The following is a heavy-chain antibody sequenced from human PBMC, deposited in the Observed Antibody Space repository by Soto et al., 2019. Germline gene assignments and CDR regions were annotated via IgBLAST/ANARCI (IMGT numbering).Heavy chain of an antibody. J-gene: IGHJ6*02. CDR1: GYSFTSYG. V-gene: IGHV1-18*01. CDR2: ISAYNGNT. Sequence: ASVKVSCKASGYSFTSYGISWVRQAPGQGLEWMGWISAYNGNTNYAQKLQGRVTMTTDTSTSTAYMELRGLRSDDTAVYYRARGATAAGKSQILYYYYGMDVWGQGTTVTVSS. CDR3: ARGATAAGKSQILYYYYGMDV. D-gene: IGHD6-13*01.